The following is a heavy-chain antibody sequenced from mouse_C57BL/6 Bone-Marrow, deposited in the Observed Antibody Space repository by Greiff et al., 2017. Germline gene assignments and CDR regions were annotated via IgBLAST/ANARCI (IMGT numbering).Heavy chain of an antibody. CDR1: GYAFSSYW. Sequence: QVQLQQSGAELVKPGASVKISCKASGYAFSSYWMNWVKQRPGKGLEWIGRIYPGDGDTNYNGKFKGKATLTADKSSSTAYMQLSSLTSEDSAVYFCARSGGSSPYYFDYWGQGTTLTVSS. CDR2: IYPGDGDT. J-gene: IGHJ2*01. CDR3: ARSGGSSPYYFDY. V-gene: IGHV1-80*01. D-gene: IGHD1-1*01.